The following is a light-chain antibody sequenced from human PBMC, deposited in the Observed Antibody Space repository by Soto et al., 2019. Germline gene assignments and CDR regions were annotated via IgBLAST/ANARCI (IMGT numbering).Light chain of an antibody. CDR2: AAP. V-gene: IGKV1-9*01. CDR3: QQLKNYPLT. J-gene: IGKJ4*01. CDR1: QGISSY. Sequence: DIPLTQSPSFLSASVGDRVTITCRASQGISSYLAWYQQRAGKAPKFLMYAAPTLQSGVPSRFSGSGSGTEFALTLSSLQPEDFATYYCQQLKNYPLTFGGGTKLEI.